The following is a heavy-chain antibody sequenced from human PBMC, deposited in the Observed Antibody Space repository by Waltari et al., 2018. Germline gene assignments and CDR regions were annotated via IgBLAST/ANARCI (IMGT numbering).Heavy chain of an antibody. CDR1: GGTFSSYA. CDR3: ARGSSFPTYYDFFPPRYVMDV. V-gene: IGHV1-69*05. D-gene: IGHD3-3*01. J-gene: IGHJ6*02. Sequence: VQLVQSGAEVKKPGSSVKVSCKASGGTFSSYAISWVRQATGQGIEWMGGINPIVGTANCENNVQGRVTITTDESTITAYRELSSLRSDDTAVYYCARGSSFPTYYDFFPPRYVMDVWGQGTTVTVSS. CDR2: INPIVGTA.